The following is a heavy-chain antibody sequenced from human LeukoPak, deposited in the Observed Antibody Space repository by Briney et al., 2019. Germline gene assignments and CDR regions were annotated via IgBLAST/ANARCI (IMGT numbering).Heavy chain of an antibody. V-gene: IGHV3-11*04. CDR3: AAAARRGGFLNY. CDR2: ISSSGSTI. D-gene: IGHD6-13*01. J-gene: IGHJ4*02. Sequence: AGSLRLSCAASGFTFSDYYMSWIRQAPGKGLEWVSYISSSGSTIYYADSVKGRFTISRDNAKNSLYLQMNSLRAEDTAVYYCAAAARRGGFLNYWGQGTLVTVSS. CDR1: GFTFSDYY.